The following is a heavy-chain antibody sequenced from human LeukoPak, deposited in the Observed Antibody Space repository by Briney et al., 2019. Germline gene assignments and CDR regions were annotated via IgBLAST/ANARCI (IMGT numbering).Heavy chain of an antibody. Sequence: ASVKVSCKASGGTFSSYAISWVRQAPGQGLEWMGGIIPIFGTANYAQKFQGRVTIATDESTSTAYMELRSLRSDDTAVYYCARYNPWEDFDYWGQGTLVTVSS. CDR3: ARYNPWEDFDY. D-gene: IGHD1-14*01. CDR2: IIPIFGTA. CDR1: GGTFSSYA. J-gene: IGHJ4*02. V-gene: IGHV1-69*05.